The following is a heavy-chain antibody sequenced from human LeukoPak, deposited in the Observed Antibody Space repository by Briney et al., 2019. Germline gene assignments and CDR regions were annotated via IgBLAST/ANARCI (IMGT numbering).Heavy chain of an antibody. CDR3: ARAMVRGVMDWFDP. CDR2: IYYSGST. V-gene: IGHV4-59*01. Sequence: PSETLSLTCTVSGGSISSYYWSWIRQPPGKGLEWIGYIYYSGSTNYNPSLKSRVTISVDTSKNQFSLKLSSVTAADTAVYYCARAMVRGVMDWFDPWGQGTLVAVSS. J-gene: IGHJ5*02. CDR1: GGSISSYY. D-gene: IGHD3-10*01.